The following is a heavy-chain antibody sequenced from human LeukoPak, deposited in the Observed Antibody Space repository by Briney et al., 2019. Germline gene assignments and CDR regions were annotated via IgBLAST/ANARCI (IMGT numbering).Heavy chain of an antibody. CDR2: ISGSGGST. Sequence: GGSLRLSCAASGFTFSSYAMSWVRQAPGKGLEWVSAISGSGGSTYYADSVKGRFTISRDNSKNTLYLQMNSLRAEDTAVYYCANVVPAAILAEYFQHWGQGTLVTVSS. CDR3: ANVVPAAILAEYFQH. V-gene: IGHV3-23*01. J-gene: IGHJ1*01. D-gene: IGHD2-2*01. CDR1: GFTFSSYA.